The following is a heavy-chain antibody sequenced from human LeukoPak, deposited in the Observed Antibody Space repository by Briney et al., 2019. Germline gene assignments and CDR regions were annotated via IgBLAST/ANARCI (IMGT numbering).Heavy chain of an antibody. CDR1: GGSISGYY. J-gene: IGHJ4*02. V-gene: IGHV4-4*07. D-gene: IGHD5-12*01. CDR3: AREHPVAIAADY. Sequence: PSETLSLTCTVSGGSISGYYWSWVRQPAGKALESIGRIYSSGSTNYNPPLKSRATMSVDTSKNQFSLKLSSVTAADTAVYYCAREHPVAIAADYWGQGTLVTVSS. CDR2: IYSSGST.